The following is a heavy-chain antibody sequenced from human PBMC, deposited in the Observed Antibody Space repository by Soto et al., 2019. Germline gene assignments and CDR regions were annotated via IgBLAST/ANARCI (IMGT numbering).Heavy chain of an antibody. CDR2: ISSSSSTI. CDR1: GFTFSSYS. J-gene: IGHJ4*02. CDR3: ARGPPDLWSGYYYY. D-gene: IGHD3-3*01. Sequence: PVGSLRLSCAASGFTFSSYSMNWVRQAPGKGLEWVSYISSSSSTIYYADSVKGRFTISRDNAKNSLYLQMNSLRAEDTAGYYCARGPPDLWSGYYYYWGQETLVTFSS. V-gene: IGHV3-48*01.